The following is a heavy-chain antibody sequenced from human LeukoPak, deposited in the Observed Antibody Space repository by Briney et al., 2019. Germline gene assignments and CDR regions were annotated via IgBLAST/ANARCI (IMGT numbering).Heavy chain of an antibody. Sequence: GGSLRLSCAASRCTFSSYGMHWVRQAPGKGLEWVAFIRYDGSNKYYADSVKGRFTISRDNSKNTLYLQMNSLRAEDTAVYYCAKRGTVHVVDTAMAGGLSFDYWGQGTLVTVSS. CDR1: RCTFSSYG. V-gene: IGHV3-30*02. CDR2: IRYDGSNK. J-gene: IGHJ4*02. D-gene: IGHD5-18*01. CDR3: AKRGTVHVVDTAMAGGLSFDY.